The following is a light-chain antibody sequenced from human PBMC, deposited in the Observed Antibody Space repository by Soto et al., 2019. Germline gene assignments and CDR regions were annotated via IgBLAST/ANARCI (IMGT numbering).Light chain of an antibody. CDR1: SSDVGGYNS. J-gene: IGLJ1*01. Sequence: QSALTQPASVSGSPGLSIAISCTGPSSDVGGYNSVSWYQQQPGKVPKLMIYDVSNRPSGVSNRFSGSKSGNTASLTISGLQAEDEGDYYCSSYTTGGSYVFGTGTKLTVL. CDR3: SSYTTGGSYV. V-gene: IGLV2-14*01. CDR2: DVS.